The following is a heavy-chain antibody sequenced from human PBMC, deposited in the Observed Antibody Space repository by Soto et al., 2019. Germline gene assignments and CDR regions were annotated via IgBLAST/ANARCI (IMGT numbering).Heavy chain of an antibody. J-gene: IGHJ4*02. Sequence: GESLKISCKGSGYSFTSYWIGWVRQMPGKGLEWMGIIYPGDSDTRYSPSFQGQVTISADKSISTAYLQWSSLKASDTAMYYCARDIPSGYCRSTSCYPLHYFDYWGQGTLVTVSS. D-gene: IGHD2-2*01. V-gene: IGHV5-51*01. CDR2: IYPGDSDT. CDR1: GYSFTSYW. CDR3: ARDIPSGYCRSTSCYPLHYFDY.